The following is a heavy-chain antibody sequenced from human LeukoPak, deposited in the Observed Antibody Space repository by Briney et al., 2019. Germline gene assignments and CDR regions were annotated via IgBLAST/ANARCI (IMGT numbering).Heavy chain of an antibody. D-gene: IGHD3-10*01. Sequence: ASVKVSCKASGYTFTGCYMHWARQAPGQGLEWMGWVNTHTGATNYAQKFQGAVTMTRDTSISTAYMELSRPRSDDTAMYYCARSGRGHVYGFFDYWGQGTLVTVSS. CDR2: VNTHTGAT. CDR3: ARSGRGHVYGFFDY. V-gene: IGHV1-2*02. J-gene: IGHJ4*02. CDR1: GYTFTGCY.